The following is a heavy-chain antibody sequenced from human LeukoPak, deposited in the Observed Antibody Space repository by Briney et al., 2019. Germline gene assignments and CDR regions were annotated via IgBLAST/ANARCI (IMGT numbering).Heavy chain of an antibody. CDR3: TRDAQTCHSSGCWKPSDF. V-gene: IGHV3-74*01. J-gene: IGHJ4*02. CDR2: INSDGSGT. Sequence: GGSLRLSCAASGFDFRIYWMHWVRQAPGKGLVWVSRINSDGSGTYADSVKGRFTISRDNANNMFYLQMNSLRADDTAVYYCTRDAQTCHSSGCWKPSDFWGQGALVTVSS. D-gene: IGHD3-22*01. CDR1: GFDFRIYW.